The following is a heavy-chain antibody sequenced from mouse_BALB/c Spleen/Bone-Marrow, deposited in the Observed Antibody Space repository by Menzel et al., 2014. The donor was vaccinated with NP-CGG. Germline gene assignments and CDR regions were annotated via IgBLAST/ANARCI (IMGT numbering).Heavy chain of an antibody. CDR2: IRLKSNNYAT. CDR3: TTGSAY. J-gene: IGHJ3*01. Sequence: EVKVEESGGGLVQPGGSMKLSCVASGFTFSNYWMNWVRQSPEKGLEWVAEIRLKSNNYATHYAESVKGRFTISRDDSKSSVYLQMNNLRAEDTGIYYCTTGSAYWGQGTLVTVSA. V-gene: IGHV6-6*02. CDR1: GFTFSNYW.